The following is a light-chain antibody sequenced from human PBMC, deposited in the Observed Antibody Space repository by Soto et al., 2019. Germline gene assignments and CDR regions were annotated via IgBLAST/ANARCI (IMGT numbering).Light chain of an antibody. V-gene: IGLV2-14*01. CDR2: DVS. CDR3: SSYTSRSTLV. Sequence: QSVLTQPASVSGSPGQSITISCTGTISDVGGYNYVSWYQQHPGKAPKLMIYDVSERPSGVSSRCSGSKSGNTASLTISGLQAEDEADYYCSSYTSRSTLVFGGGTQLTVL. J-gene: IGLJ2*01. CDR1: ISDVGGYNY.